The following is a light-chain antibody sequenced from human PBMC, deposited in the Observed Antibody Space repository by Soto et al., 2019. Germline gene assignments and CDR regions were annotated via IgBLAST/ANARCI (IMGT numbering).Light chain of an antibody. V-gene: IGKV3-11*01. CDR2: DAS. CDR1: QSVSGY. Sequence: EIVLTQSPATLSLSPGERATLSCRASQSVSGYLAWYQQKPGQAPRLLIYDASSRAKGIPDRFTGSGSGTDFSLTTSDLEPEDFAVYFCQQRGTWRTFGQGTRVEIK. CDR3: QQRGTWRT. J-gene: IGKJ1*01.